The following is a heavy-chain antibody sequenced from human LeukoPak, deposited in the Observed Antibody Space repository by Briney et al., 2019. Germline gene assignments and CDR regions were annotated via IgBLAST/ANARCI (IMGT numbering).Heavy chain of an antibody. CDR3: AALDTQFDP. J-gene: IGHJ5*02. Sequence: LRLSCAASGFTFTTYEMNWVRQAPGKGLEWIGSIYYSGRTYYNPSLKSRVTISVDTSKNQFSLRLSSVTAADTAVFYCAALDTQFDPWGQGTLVTVSS. V-gene: IGHV4-59*05. CDR1: GFTFTTYE. CDR2: IYYSGRT.